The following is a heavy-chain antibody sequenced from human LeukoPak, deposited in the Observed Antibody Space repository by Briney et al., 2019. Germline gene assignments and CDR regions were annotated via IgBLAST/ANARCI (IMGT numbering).Heavy chain of an antibody. Sequence: GGSLRLSCGASGFTFSSHWMSWVRQVPGKGLEWVANIKQDGSEKYYVDSVEGRFTISRDNAKNSLYLQMNSLRVEDTAVYFCARDQTTVGLDFWGQGTLVSVSS. V-gene: IGHV3-7*03. CDR2: IKQDGSEK. CDR1: GFTFSSHW. J-gene: IGHJ4*02. D-gene: IGHD4-23*01. CDR3: ARDQTTVGLDF.